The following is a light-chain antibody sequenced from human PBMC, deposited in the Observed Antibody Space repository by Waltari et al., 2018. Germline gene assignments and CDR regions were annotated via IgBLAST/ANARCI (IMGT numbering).Light chain of an antibody. J-gene: IGLJ1*01. Sequence: QSVLTQPPSASETPGQRVTISCSGSNANLGSNYLYWYQQLPGTAPKPLIYRNNQRPSGGPERFSASKSGTSASLAIDGLRSEDEAIYYCASWDDSHYVFGPGTQVTVL. CDR3: ASWDDSHYV. CDR2: RNN. CDR1: NANLGSNY. V-gene: IGLV1-47*01.